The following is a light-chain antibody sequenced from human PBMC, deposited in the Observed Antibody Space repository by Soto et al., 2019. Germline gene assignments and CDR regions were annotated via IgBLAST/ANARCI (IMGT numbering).Light chain of an antibody. CDR1: QSIDNNH. CDR2: GTS. Sequence: EIVLTQSPGTLSLSPGERVTLSCRASQSIDNNHLAWYQQKPGQAPRLLIHGTSNRATGIPDRFSGSGSGTDFTLTIARLEPEDFAVYYCQQYGGSPRTFGQGTRLEIK. CDR3: QQYGGSPRT. V-gene: IGKV3-20*01. J-gene: IGKJ5*01.